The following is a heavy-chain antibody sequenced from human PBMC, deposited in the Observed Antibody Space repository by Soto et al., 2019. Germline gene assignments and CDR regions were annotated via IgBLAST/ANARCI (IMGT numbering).Heavy chain of an antibody. J-gene: IGHJ4*02. Sequence: QITLKESGPTLVRPTQPLTLTCTFSGFSFTATGVAVAWIRQPPGKALEWVALIHWDNEKWYSPSLNNRLTITKDTSKNQVVLRLTDMGHVDTATYYCAGGWLHFDSWGQGMVVTVSS. D-gene: IGHD6-19*01. CDR3: AGGWLHFDS. V-gene: IGHV2-5*02. CDR1: GFSFTATGVA. CDR2: IHWDNEK.